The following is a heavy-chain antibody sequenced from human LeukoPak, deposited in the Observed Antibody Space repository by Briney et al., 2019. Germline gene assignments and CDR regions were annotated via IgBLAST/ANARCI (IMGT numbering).Heavy chain of an antibody. CDR1: AGSISSYY. V-gene: IGHV4-4*07. Sequence: PSENLSFTCTVSAGSISSYYWSWIRHPAGLGLEWIGRIYTSGSTNYNPSLKSRVTISVDTSKNQFSLKLSSVTAEDTAVYYCAREGHSYGWKYNWFDPWGQGTLVTVSS. J-gene: IGHJ5*02. D-gene: IGHD5-18*01. CDR2: IYTSGST. CDR3: AREGHSYGWKYNWFDP.